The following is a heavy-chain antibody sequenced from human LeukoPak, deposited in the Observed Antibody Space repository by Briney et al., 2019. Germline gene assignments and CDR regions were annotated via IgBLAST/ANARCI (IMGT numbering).Heavy chain of an antibody. CDR2: ISSSGSTI. D-gene: IGHD2-8*01. Sequence: PGGSLRLSCAASGFTFSSYEMNWVRQAPGKGLEWVSYISSSGSTIYYADSVKGRFTVSRDNAKNSLYLQMNSLRAEDTAVYYCASHIVLTSWGAFDIWGQGTMVTVSS. CDR3: ASHIVLTSWGAFDI. CDR1: GFTFSSYE. V-gene: IGHV3-48*03. J-gene: IGHJ3*02.